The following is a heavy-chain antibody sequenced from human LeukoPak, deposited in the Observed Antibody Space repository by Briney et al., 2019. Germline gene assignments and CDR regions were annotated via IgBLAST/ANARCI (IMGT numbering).Heavy chain of an antibody. CDR2: INHNGNVN. D-gene: IGHD3-16*01. CDR1: GFTVSSYW. V-gene: IGHV3-7*03. J-gene: IGHJ6*02. CDR3: ARGGGLDV. Sequence: GGSLRLSCAASGFTVSSYWMNWARQAPGKGLEWVASINHNGNVNYYVDSVKGRFTISRDNAKNSLYLQMSNLRAEDTAVYFCARGGGLDVWGQGATVTVSS.